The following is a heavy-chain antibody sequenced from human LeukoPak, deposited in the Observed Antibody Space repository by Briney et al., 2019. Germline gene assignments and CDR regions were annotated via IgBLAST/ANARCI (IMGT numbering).Heavy chain of an antibody. CDR3: ARGRPHGNDY. V-gene: IGHV3-74*01. Sequence: PGGSLRLSCAASGFTFSSYWMNWVCQAPGKGLVWVSRIASDGSSTTYADSVKGRFSISRDNAKNTLYLQMNSLRVEDTAAYYCARGRPHGNDYWGQGTLVTVSS. CDR1: GFTFSSYW. J-gene: IGHJ4*02. D-gene: IGHD4-23*01. CDR2: IASDGSST.